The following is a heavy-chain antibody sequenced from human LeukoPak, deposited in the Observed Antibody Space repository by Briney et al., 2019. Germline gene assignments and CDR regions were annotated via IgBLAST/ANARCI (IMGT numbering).Heavy chain of an antibody. V-gene: IGHV4-34*01. CDR2: VNHGGST. Sequence: SETLSLTCAVYGGSFSGYYWSWIRQPPGKGLEWIGEVNHGGSTNYNPSLKSRVSISVDTSKNQFSLRLNSVTAADTAVYYCARGRRDDFWSGYSLYYLDYWGQGTLVTVSS. J-gene: IGHJ4*02. CDR1: GGSFSGYY. CDR3: ARGRRDDFWSGYSLYYLDY. D-gene: IGHD3-3*01.